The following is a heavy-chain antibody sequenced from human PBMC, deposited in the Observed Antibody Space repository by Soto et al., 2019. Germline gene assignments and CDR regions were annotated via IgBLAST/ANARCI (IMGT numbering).Heavy chain of an antibody. J-gene: IGHJ5*02. CDR2: ISAYNGNT. V-gene: IGHV1-18*04. D-gene: IGHD4-17*01. CDR1: GYTFTSYG. CDR3: ARDSEPYGDYPGYNWFDP. Sequence: QVQLVQSGAEVKKPGASVKVSCKASGYTFTSYGISWVRQAPGQGLEWVGWISAYNGNTNYAQKLQGRVTMTTDTSTSTAYMELRSLRSDDTAVYYCARDSEPYGDYPGYNWFDPWGQGTLVTVSS.